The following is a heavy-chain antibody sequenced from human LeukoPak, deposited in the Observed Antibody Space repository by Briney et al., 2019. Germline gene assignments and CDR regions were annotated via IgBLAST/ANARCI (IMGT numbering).Heavy chain of an antibody. Sequence: ASVKVSCKASGGTFSSYAISWVRQAPGQGLEWMGGIIPIFGTANYAQKFQGRVTLTADESTSTAYLELRSLRSEDTAVYYSATDGGSSPPYNWFDPWGQGPLVPVSS. CDR2: IIPIFGTA. V-gene: IGHV1-69*13. CDR3: ATDGGSSPPYNWFDP. J-gene: IGHJ5*02. D-gene: IGHD6-6*01. CDR1: GGTFSSYA.